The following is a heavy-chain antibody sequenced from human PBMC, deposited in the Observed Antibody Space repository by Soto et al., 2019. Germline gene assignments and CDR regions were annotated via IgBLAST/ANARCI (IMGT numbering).Heavy chain of an antibody. CDR2: INHSGSN. J-gene: IGHJ3*02. CDR3: SQGGSNGWQVAFDI. Sequence: QLQQWGAGLLKPSETLSLTCVVSGGSFSTYYYNWIRQSPGKGLEWIGEINHSGSNNYSPSLHSRVTMSFDTCKDQLGLKLTSVTAADTCGYYFSQGGSNGWQVAFDIWGQGTMVSV. CDR1: GGSFSTYY. D-gene: IGHD6-19*01. V-gene: IGHV4-34*01.